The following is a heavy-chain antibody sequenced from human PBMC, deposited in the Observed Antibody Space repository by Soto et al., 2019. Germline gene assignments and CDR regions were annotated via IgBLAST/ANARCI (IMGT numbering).Heavy chain of an antibody. D-gene: IGHD6-13*01. Sequence: QVQLVESGGGVVQPGRSLRLSCAASGFTFSSYAMHWVRQAPGKGLEWVAVISYDGSNKYYADSVKGRFTISRDNSKNTLYLQMNSLRAEDTAVYYCARGIAAAVFTSVNYWGQGTLVTVSS. V-gene: IGHV3-30-3*01. CDR3: ARGIAAAVFTSVNY. J-gene: IGHJ4*02. CDR1: GFTFSSYA. CDR2: ISYDGSNK.